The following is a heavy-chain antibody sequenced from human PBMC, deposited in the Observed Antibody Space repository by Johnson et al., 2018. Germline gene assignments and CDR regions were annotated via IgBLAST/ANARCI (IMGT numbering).Heavy chain of an antibody. D-gene: IGHD6-6*01. Sequence: QVQLQESGPGLVKPSETLSLTCTVSGGSISSSSYYWGWIRQPPGKGLEWIGSIYYSGSTYYNPSLKSRVTISVDTSKNQFSLKLSSVTAADTAVYYCARLKYSSSGLRYYYYYGMDXWGQGTTVTVSS. J-gene: IGHJ6*02. CDR2: IYYSGST. CDR1: GGSISSSSYY. V-gene: IGHV4-39*01. CDR3: ARLKYSSSGLRYYYYYGMDX.